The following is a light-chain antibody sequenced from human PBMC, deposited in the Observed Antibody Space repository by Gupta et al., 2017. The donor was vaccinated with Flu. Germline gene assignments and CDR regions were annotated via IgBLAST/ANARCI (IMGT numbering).Light chain of an antibody. J-gene: IGLJ2*01. Sequence: QSALTQPASASGSPGQSVTISCTGTSSDVGGYNYVSWYQQHPGKAPKLIIYEVNKRPSGVPDRFSGSKSGNTASLTVSGLLAEDEAYYYCCSYGGSKFFGGGTKLTVL. CDR1: SSDVGGYNY. V-gene: IGLV2-8*01. CDR3: CSYGGSKF. CDR2: EVN.